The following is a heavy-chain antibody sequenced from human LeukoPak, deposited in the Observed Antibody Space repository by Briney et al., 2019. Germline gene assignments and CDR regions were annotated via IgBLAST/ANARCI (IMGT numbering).Heavy chain of an antibody. CDR1: GGSFSGYY. V-gene: IGHV4-34*01. Sequence: SETLSLTCAVYGGSFSGYYWSWIRQPPGKGLEWIGEINHSGSTNYNPSLKSRVTISVDTSKNQFSLKLSSVTAADTAVYYCARGRVVRGVMAYWDQGTLVTVSS. J-gene: IGHJ4*02. CDR3: ARGRVVRGVMAY. D-gene: IGHD3-10*01. CDR2: INHSGST.